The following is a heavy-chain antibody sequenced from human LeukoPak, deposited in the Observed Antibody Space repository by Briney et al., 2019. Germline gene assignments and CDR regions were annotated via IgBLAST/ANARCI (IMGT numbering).Heavy chain of an antibody. CDR2: ISGYNGNT. CDR1: GYAFSSYG. Sequence: PGALVKVSCKASGYAFSSYGLSWVRQAPGQGLEWLGWISGYNGNTNYAQKLQGRVTMTTDTSTSTAYMELWGLRSDDTAVYYCARDSGGSYRHPYYFDFWGQGSLVTVSS. V-gene: IGHV1-18*01. J-gene: IGHJ4*02. CDR3: ARDSGGSYRHPYYFDF. D-gene: IGHD2-15*01.